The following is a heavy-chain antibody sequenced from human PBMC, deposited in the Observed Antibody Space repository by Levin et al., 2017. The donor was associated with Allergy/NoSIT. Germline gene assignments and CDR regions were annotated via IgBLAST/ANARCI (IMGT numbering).Heavy chain of an antibody. V-gene: IGHV3-33*01. J-gene: IGHJ6*03. CDR1: GFTFSSYG. Sequence: GESLKISCAASGFTFSSYGMHWVRQAPGKGLEWVAVIWYDGSNKYYADSVKGRFTISRDNSKNTLYLQMNSLRAGDTAVYYCARPRNGVVPYQYYMDVWGKGTTVTVS. CDR3: ARPRNGVVPYQYYMDV. D-gene: IGHD2-2*01. CDR2: IWYDGSNK.